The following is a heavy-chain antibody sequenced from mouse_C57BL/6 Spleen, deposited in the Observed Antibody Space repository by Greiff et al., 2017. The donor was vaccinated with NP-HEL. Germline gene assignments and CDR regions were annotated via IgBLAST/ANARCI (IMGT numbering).Heavy chain of an antibody. J-gene: IGHJ4*01. D-gene: IGHD1-1*01. V-gene: IGHV1-76*01. Sequence: QVQLQQSGAELVRPGASVKLSCKASGYTFTDYYINWVKQRPGQGLEWIARIYPGSGNTYYNEKFKGKATLTAEKSSSTAYMQLSSLTSEDSAVYFCARGTTVVARYYYAMDYWGQGTSVTVSS. CDR3: ARGTTVVARYYYAMDY. CDR1: GYTFTDYY. CDR2: IYPGSGNT.